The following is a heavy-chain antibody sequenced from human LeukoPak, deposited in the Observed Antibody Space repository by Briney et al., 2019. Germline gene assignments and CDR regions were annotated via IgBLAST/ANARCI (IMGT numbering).Heavy chain of an antibody. V-gene: IGHV1-69*13. Sequence: SVKVSCKTSGGTFRNYGFTWVRQAPGQGLEWMGGIIPIFGTGKYAQKFQGRVTVIADEFTSTAYMELSSLRSEDTAVYYCASRYCSGGSCFSRDCYYYYMDVWGKGTTVTVSS. J-gene: IGHJ6*03. CDR2: IIPIFGTG. D-gene: IGHD2-15*01. CDR1: GGTFRNYG. CDR3: ASRYCSGGSCFSRDCYYYYMDV.